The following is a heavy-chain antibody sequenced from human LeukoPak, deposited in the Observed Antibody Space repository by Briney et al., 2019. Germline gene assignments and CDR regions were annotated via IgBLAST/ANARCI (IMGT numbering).Heavy chain of an antibody. CDR1: GFTFSQYG. CDR3: AKDLEGSPPLPFDP. CDR2: ISHDGSNK. V-gene: IGHV3-30*18. Sequence: GGSLRLSCAASGFTFSQYGMHWARQAPGKGLEWAAVISHDGSNKYYAGSVKGRFTISRDNSKNTLYLQMNSLRAEDTAVYYCAKDLEGSPPLPFDPWGQGTLVTVSS. D-gene: IGHD2-15*01. J-gene: IGHJ5*02.